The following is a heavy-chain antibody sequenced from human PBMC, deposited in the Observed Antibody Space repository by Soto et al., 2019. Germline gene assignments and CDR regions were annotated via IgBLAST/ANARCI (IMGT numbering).Heavy chain of an antibody. Sequence: ASVKVSCKASGYTFTGYYMHWVRQAPGQGLEWMGWINPNSGDTKYAQKFQGRVTMTRDTSTRTAYMEVSRLTSDDTAVYYCARSLSTIGGRPECWGQGTLVIVSS. J-gene: IGHJ4*02. CDR3: ARSLSTIGGRPEC. CDR2: INPNSGDT. V-gene: IGHV1-2*02. D-gene: IGHD6-6*01. CDR1: GYTFTGYY.